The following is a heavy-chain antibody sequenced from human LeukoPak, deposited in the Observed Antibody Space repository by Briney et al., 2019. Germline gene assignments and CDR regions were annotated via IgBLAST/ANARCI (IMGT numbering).Heavy chain of an antibody. Sequence: GASVKVSCKASGYTFTSYGISWVRQAPGQGLEWMGWISAYNGNTNYAQKLRGRVTMTTDTSTSTAYMELRSLRSDDTAVYYCARTVSCSSTSCYLSDYWGQGTLVTVSS. CDR3: ARTVSCSSTSCYLSDY. CDR1: GYTFTSYG. D-gene: IGHD2-2*01. CDR2: ISAYNGNT. V-gene: IGHV1-18*01. J-gene: IGHJ4*02.